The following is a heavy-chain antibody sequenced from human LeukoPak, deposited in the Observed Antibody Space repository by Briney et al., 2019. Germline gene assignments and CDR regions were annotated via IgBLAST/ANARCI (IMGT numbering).Heavy chain of an antibody. CDR3: ARGGHTMVRGVTTYYFDY. J-gene: IGHJ4*02. Sequence: PGGSLRLSCAASGFTFSRYSINWVRQAPGKGLEWVSSISSSSSYIYYADSVKGRFTISRDNAKNSLYPQMNSLRAEDTAVYYCARGGHTMVRGVTTYYFDYRGQGTLVTVSS. CDR1: GFTFSRYS. CDR2: ISSSSSYI. V-gene: IGHV3-21*01. D-gene: IGHD3-10*01.